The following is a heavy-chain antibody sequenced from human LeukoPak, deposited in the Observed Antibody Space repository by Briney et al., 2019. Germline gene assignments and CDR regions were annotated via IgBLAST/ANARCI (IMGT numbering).Heavy chain of an antibody. CDR2: ISYDGSNK. Sequence: PGRSLRLSCAASGFTFSSYAMHWVRQAPGKGLEWVAVISYDGSNKYYADSVRGRFTISRDNSKNTLYLRMNSLRPEDTAVHYCARDLPEAFDIWGQGTMVTVSS. CDR3: ARDLPEAFDI. CDR1: GFTFSSYA. V-gene: IGHV3-30*04. J-gene: IGHJ3*02.